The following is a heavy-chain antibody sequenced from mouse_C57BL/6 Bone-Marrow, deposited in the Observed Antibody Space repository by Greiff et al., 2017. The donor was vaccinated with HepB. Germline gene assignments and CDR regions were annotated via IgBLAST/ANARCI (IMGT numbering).Heavy chain of an antibody. CDR1: GFSLTSYG. V-gene: IGHV2-2*01. Sequence: VKLVESGPGLVQPSQSLSITCTVSGFSLTSYGVHWVRQSPGKGLEWLGVIWSGGSTDYNAAFISRLSISKDNSKSQVFFKMNSLQADDTAIYYCAREALIYYYGSSYAMDYWGQGTSVTVSS. J-gene: IGHJ4*01. CDR3: AREALIYYYGSSYAMDY. CDR2: IWSGGST. D-gene: IGHD1-1*01.